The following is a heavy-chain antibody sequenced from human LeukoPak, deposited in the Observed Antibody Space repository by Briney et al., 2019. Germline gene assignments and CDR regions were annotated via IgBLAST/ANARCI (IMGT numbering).Heavy chain of an antibody. CDR1: GGSVTSYY. J-gene: IGHJ6*03. CDR3: ARVPRRGYSYAALYYYYYMDV. CDR2: IYITGDT. D-gene: IGHD5-18*01. Sequence: MASETLSLTCTVSGGSVTSYYRSWIRQSAGKGLEWIGRIYITGDTTYNPSLKSRVTMSLDTSKNQFSLKLSSVTAADTAVYYCARVPRRGYSYAALYYYYYMDVWGKGTTVTVSS. V-gene: IGHV4-4*07.